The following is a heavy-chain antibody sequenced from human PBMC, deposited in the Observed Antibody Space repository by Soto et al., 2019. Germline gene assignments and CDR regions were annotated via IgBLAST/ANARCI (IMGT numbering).Heavy chain of an antibody. Sequence: TLSLTCTVSGGSISSGGYYWSWIRQHPGKGLEWTGYIYYSVSTYYNPSLKSRVTISVDTSKNQFPLKLSSVTAADTAVYYCARTPIASSGWYRYYFDYWGQGTLVTASS. CDR3: ARTPIASSGWYRYYFDY. CDR1: GGSISSGGYY. D-gene: IGHD6-13*01. J-gene: IGHJ4*02. CDR2: IYYSVST. V-gene: IGHV4-31*03.